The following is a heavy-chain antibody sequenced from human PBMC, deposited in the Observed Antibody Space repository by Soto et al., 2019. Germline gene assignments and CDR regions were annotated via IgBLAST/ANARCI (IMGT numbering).Heavy chain of an antibody. CDR2: IYYTGST. V-gene: IGHV4-59*08. Sequence: SETLSLTCTVSGGSISGHYWSWIRQPPGKGLEWIGFIYYTGSTNYNPSLKSRVTLSLDTSKNQFSLKLSSVTAADTAVYYCATSNWFDPWGQGTLVTVSS. CDR1: GGSISGHY. CDR3: ATSNWFDP. J-gene: IGHJ5*02.